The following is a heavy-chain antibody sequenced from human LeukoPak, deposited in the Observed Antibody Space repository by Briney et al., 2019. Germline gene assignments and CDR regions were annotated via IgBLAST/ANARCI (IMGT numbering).Heavy chain of an antibody. J-gene: IGHJ6*03. D-gene: IGHD2-2*01. CDR3: ARLGHCTLSSCPFYYYFYHMDV. Sequence: PSQTLSLTCSVSGGSITNLNYYWTWIRQPAGKRLEWIGRIYTSGGTSYNPSLKSRVTMSVDRSKNQISLNLASLTAADTAVYYCARLGHCTLSSCPFYYYFYHMDVWGKGTTVTVSS. V-gene: IGHV4-61*02. CDR1: GGSITNLNYY. CDR2: IYTSGGT.